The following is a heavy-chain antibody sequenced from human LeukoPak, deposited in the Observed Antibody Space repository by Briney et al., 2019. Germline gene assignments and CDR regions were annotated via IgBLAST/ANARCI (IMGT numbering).Heavy chain of an antibody. Sequence: SETLSLNCTVPGGSISSGSYYWSWIRQPAGKGLEWIGRIYTSGSTNYNTSLKSRVTISVDTSKNQFSLKLSSVTAADTAVYYCARWPLPRNSYYYYYMDVWGKGTTVTVSS. CDR3: ARWPLPRNSYYYYYMDV. J-gene: IGHJ6*03. CDR1: GGSISSGSYY. V-gene: IGHV4-61*02. CDR2: IYTSGST. D-gene: IGHD1-7*01.